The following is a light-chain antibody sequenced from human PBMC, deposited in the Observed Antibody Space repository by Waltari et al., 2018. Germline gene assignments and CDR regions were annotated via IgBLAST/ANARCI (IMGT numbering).Light chain of an antibody. CDR3: ATWDDSLTGWV. CDR2: RNN. J-gene: IGLJ3*02. Sequence: QSVLTQPPSASGTPGQRVTISCSGSSSNIGSSYVYWYQQLSGTAPKLLIYRNNERPSGVPDRFSGSKSGTSASLAITGLRSEDEAHYYCATWDDSLTGWVFGGGTKLAV. V-gene: IGLV1-47*01. CDR1: SSNIGSSY.